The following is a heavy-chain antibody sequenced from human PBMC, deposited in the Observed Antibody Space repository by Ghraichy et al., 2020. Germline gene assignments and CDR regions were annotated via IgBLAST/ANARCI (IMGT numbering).Heavy chain of an antibody. CDR2: ISSSSRTI. CDR3: ARASRVVRFYYYDALDV. Sequence: GGSLRLSCAASGFSFSNYIMNWVLQAPGKGLEWVSHISSSSRTISYADSVKGRFTVSRDNAKNSLFLQMNSLRDEDTAVYYCARASRVVRFYYYDALDVWGQGTTVTVSS. CDR1: GFSFSNYI. V-gene: IGHV3-48*02. D-gene: IGHD4-23*01. J-gene: IGHJ6*02.